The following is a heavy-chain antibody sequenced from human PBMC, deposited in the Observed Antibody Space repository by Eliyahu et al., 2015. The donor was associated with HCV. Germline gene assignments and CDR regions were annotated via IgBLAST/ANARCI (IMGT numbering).Heavy chain of an antibody. Sequence: QVQLVQSGAXVKXPGASVKLSCKTSGYTFTSYYMHWVRQAPGQGLEWMGMIYPSDGSTSYAQKFQGRFTMTRDTSTTTIYMELSSLTSEDTAVYYCARDNSAFDIWGQGTMVTVSS. CDR1: GYTFTSYY. CDR2: IYPSDGST. CDR3: ARDNSAFDI. J-gene: IGHJ3*02. V-gene: IGHV1-46*01.